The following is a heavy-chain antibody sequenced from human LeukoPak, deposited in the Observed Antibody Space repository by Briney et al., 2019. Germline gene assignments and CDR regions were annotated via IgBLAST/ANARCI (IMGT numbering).Heavy chain of an antibody. CDR2: ISSSSSTI. D-gene: IGHD3-22*01. J-gene: IGHJ4*02. V-gene: IGHV3-48*01. CDR3: ASRLLKDY. CDR1: GFTFSSYS. Sequence: GGSLRLSCAASGFTFSSYSMNWVRQAPGKGLEWVSYISSSSSTIYYADSVKGRFTISRDNAKNSLYLQMNSLRAEDTAVYYCASRLLKDYWGQGTLVTVSS.